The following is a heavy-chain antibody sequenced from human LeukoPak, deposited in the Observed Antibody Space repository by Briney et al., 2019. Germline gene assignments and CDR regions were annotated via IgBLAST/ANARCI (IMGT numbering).Heavy chain of an antibody. J-gene: IGHJ5*02. CDR1: GGSFSTYY. Sequence: SETLSLTCTVSGGSFSTYYWSWIRQPPGKGLEWIGYIYYSGSTDYNPSLKSRVTMSLDTSKNQFSLNLNSVTAADTAVYYCAFLRYFDWLSGGGWFDPWGQGTLVTVSS. CDR2: IYYSGST. CDR3: AFLRYFDWLSGGGWFDP. D-gene: IGHD3-9*01. V-gene: IGHV4-59*01.